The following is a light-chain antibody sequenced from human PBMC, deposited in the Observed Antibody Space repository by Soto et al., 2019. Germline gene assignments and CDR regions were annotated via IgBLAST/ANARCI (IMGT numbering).Light chain of an antibody. J-gene: IGKJ2*01. CDR3: MQGTHWPYT. CDR2: KVS. Sequence: DVVMTQSPLSLPVTLGQPASISCRSTQSLVHSDGNTHLNWFQQRPGQSPRRLICKVSNRESGVPDRFSGSASGTDFTLKISRVEAEDVGVYYCMQGTHWPYTFGQGTKLESK. CDR1: QSLVHSDGNTH. V-gene: IGKV2-30*02.